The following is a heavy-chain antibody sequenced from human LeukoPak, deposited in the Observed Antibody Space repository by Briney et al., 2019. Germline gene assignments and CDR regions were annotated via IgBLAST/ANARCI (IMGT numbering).Heavy chain of an antibody. CDR1: GYTFTSYG. J-gene: IGHJ5*02. V-gene: IGHV1-18*01. Sequence: ASVTVSCKASGYTFTSYGISWVRQAPGQGLEWMGWISAYNGNTNYAQKLQGRVTMTTDTSTSTAYMELRSLRSDDTAVYYCARGRLQLERLRFDPWGQGTLVTVSS. CDR3: ARGRLQLERLRFDP. D-gene: IGHD1-1*01. CDR2: ISAYNGNT.